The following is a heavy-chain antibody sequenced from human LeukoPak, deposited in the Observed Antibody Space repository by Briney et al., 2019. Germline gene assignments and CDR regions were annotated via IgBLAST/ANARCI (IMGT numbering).Heavy chain of an antibody. V-gene: IGHV4-4*02. Sequence: PSETLSLTCAVSGGSISSSNWWSWVRQPPGKGLEWIGEIYHSGSTNYNPSLKSRVTISIDKSNNQFSLKVNSVTAADTAVYYCARVLYDSSGYYSYFNYWGQGTLVTVSS. D-gene: IGHD3-22*01. J-gene: IGHJ4*02. CDR1: GGSISSSNW. CDR2: IYHSGST. CDR3: ARVLYDSSGYYSYFNY.